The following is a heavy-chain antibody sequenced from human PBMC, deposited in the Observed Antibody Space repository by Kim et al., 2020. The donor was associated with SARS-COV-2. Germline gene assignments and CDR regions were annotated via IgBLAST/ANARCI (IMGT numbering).Heavy chain of an antibody. CDR3: TTLSAPDPFGGLILNSYYYHDLDV. V-gene: IGHV3-15*01. Sequence: GGSLRLSCAASGFTFNNAWMTWVRQAPGKGLEWVGRIKSKVDGGTTDYATPVKGRFTISRDDSKNTLYLQMNSLKTDDTAMYFCTTLSAPDPFGGLILNSYYYHDLDVWGQGTAVTVS. CDR1: GFTFNNAW. CDR2: IKSKVDGGTT. J-gene: IGHJ6*02. D-gene: IGHD3-16*01.